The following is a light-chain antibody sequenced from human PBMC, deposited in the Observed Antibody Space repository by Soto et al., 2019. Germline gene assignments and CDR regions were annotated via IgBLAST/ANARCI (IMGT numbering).Light chain of an antibody. J-gene: IGKJ1*01. CDR2: KAS. CDR3: QHYNSYSEA. CDR1: QTISSW. V-gene: IGKV1-5*03. Sequence: DIQMTQSPSTLSGAVGDRVTITFRFSQTISSWLAWYQQKPGKAPKLLIYKASTLKSGDPSRFSGSGSGTEFTLTISSLQHEDFATYYCQHYNSYSEAFGQVTKVDI.